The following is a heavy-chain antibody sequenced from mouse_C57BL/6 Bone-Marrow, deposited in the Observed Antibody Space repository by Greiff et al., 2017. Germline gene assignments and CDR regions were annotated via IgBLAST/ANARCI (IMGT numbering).Heavy chain of an antibody. V-gene: IGHV1-82*01. CDR1: GYAFSSSW. CDR2: IYPGDGDT. CDR3: ARSPITTVVATPFDY. Sequence: VKLQESGPELVKPGASVKISCKASGYAFSSSWMNRVKQRPGKGLEWIGRIYPGDGDTNYNGKFKGKATLTADKSSSTAYMQLSSLTSEDSAVYFCARSPITTVVATPFDYWGQGTTLTVSS. D-gene: IGHD1-1*01. J-gene: IGHJ2*01.